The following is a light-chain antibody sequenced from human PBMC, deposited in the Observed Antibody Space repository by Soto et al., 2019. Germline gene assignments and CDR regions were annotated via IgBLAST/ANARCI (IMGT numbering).Light chain of an antibody. V-gene: IGLV3-21*04. Sequence: SYELAQPPSVSVAPGKKASITCGGNNIGSKSVICYQQKAGQAPVLLIFYDRYRPSGITERFSGSNSGNTATLTISRVEDGDEADYYCQVWDTTSDQGVFGGGTQLTVL. CDR1: NIGSKS. CDR3: QVWDTTSDQGV. CDR2: YDR. J-gene: IGLJ2*01.